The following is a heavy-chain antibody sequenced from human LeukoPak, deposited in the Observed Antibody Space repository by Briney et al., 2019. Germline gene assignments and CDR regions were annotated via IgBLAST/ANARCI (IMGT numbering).Heavy chain of an antibody. CDR2: IYYSGST. CDR3: ARWGYSYGYLGNYYYYGMDV. J-gene: IGHJ6*02. CDR1: GGSISSYY. Sequence: SETLSLTCTVSGGSISSYYWSWIRQPPGKGLEWIGYIYYSGSTNYNPSLKSRVTISVGTSKNRFSLKLSSVTAADTAVYYCARWGYSYGYLGNYYYYGMDVWGQGTTVTVSS. V-gene: IGHV4-59*08. D-gene: IGHD5-18*01.